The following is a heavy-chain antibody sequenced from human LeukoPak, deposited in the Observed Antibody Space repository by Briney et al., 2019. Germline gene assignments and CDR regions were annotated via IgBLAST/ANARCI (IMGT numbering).Heavy chain of an antibody. V-gene: IGHV3-23*01. J-gene: IGHJ4*02. D-gene: IGHD2-21*02. CDR1: GFTFSSYA. CDR2: ISGSGGST. CDR3: AKVFTAVVAAIVDY. Sequence: GGSLRLSCAASGFTFSSYAMSWVRQAPGKGLEWVSAISGSGGSTYYADSVKGRFTISRDNSKNTLYLQMNSLRAEDTAVYYCAKVFTAVVAAIVDYWGQGTLVTVSS.